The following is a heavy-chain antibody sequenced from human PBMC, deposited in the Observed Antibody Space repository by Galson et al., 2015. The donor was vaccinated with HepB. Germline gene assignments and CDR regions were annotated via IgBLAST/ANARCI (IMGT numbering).Heavy chain of an antibody. J-gene: IGHJ4*02. CDR3: TRGRVGATAPEY. CDR1: GGSMSNYR. Sequence: ETLSLTCTVSGGSMSNYRWSWIRQPAGKGLEWIGRVFSTGTTDYNPSLKSRATMSIDTSKNQFSLKLTSVTAADTAVYYCTRGRVGATAPEYWGQGILVTVSS. CDR2: VFSTGTT. V-gene: IGHV4-4*07. D-gene: IGHD1-26*01.